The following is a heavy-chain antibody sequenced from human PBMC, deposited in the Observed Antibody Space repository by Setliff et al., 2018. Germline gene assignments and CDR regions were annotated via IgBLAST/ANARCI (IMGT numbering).Heavy chain of an antibody. V-gene: IGHV5-51*01. J-gene: IGHJ6*02. Sequence: GESLKTYCKGSGYSFTSYWIGWVRQMPGTGLEWVGIIYPGDSDTRYSQSFQGQITISADKSISTAYLQWSSLNASDTAMYYCARVGQQLVYYYYGLDVWGQGTTVTVSS. CDR2: IYPGDSDT. CDR1: GYSFTSYW. CDR3: ARVGQQLVYYYYGLDV. D-gene: IGHD6-13*01.